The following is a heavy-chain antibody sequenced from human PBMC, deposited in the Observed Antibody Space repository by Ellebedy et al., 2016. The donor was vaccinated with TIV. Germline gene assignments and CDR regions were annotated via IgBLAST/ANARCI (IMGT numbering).Heavy chain of an antibody. J-gene: IGHJ5*02. D-gene: IGHD2-15*01. CDR1: GGTFSSYA. CDR2: IIPIFGTA. Sequence: ASVKVSCKASGGTFSSYAISWVRQAPGQGLEWMVGIIPIFGTANYAQKFQGRVTITADESTSTAYMELSSLRSEDTAVYYCARGLLRGGSNWFDPWGQGTLVTVSS. V-gene: IGHV1-69*13. CDR3: ARGLLRGGSNWFDP.